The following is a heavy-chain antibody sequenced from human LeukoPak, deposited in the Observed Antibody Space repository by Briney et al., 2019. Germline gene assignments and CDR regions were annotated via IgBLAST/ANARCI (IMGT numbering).Heavy chain of an antibody. V-gene: IGHV4-30-2*01. CDR3: ARVRGGYSYGYDY. CDR2: INHSGST. Sequence: SETLSLTCAVSGGSISSGGYSWSWIRQPPGKGLEWIGYINHSGSTNYNPSLKSRVTISVDTSKNQFSLKLSSVTAADTAVYYCARVRGGYSYGYDYWGQGTLVTVSS. D-gene: IGHD5-18*01. CDR1: GGSISSGGYS. J-gene: IGHJ4*02.